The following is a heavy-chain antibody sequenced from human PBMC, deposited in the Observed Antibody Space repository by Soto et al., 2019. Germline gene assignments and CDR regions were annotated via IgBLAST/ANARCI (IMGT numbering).Heavy chain of an antibody. CDR3: ARSAKKTWLPDF. J-gene: IGHJ1*01. D-gene: IGHD5-12*01. Sequence: ASVKVSCKASGFSFIDYSILWVRQAPGQSLEWLGWINAGNGNTKYSHKFQDRVTITSDTSATTTYMELRSLRSEDTAVFYCARSAKKTWLPDFWGQGXLVTVSS. CDR1: GFSFIDYS. CDR2: INAGNGNT. V-gene: IGHV1-3*01.